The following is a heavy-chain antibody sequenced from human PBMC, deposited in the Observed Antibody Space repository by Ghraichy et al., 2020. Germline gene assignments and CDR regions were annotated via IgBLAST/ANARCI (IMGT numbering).Heavy chain of an antibody. D-gene: IGHD5-18*01. CDR3: ARLDSYSYGYGSVD. J-gene: IGHJ4*02. V-gene: IGHV3-11*01. Sequence: LSLTCAASGFTFSDYYMSWTRQAPGKGLEWVSYISSSGSTIYYADSVKGRFTISRDNAKNSLYLQMNSLRAEDTAVYYCARLDSYSYGYGSVDWGQGTLVTVSS. CDR2: ISSSGSTI. CDR1: GFTFSDYY.